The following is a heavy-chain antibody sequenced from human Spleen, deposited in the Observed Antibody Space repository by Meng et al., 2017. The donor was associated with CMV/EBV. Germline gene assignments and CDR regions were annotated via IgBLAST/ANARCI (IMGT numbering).Heavy chain of an antibody. CDR1: GYTFTSYA. J-gene: IGHJ2*01. D-gene: IGHD5-18*01. CDR2: IIPIFGAA. CDR3: ARGSRGYSYGRDRYFDL. Sequence: SVKVSCKASGYTFTSYAISWVRQAPGQGLEWMGGIIPIFGAANYAQKFQGRVTITTDESTSTAYMELSSLRSEDTAVYYCARGSRGYSYGRDRYFDLWGRGTLVTVSS. V-gene: IGHV1-69*05.